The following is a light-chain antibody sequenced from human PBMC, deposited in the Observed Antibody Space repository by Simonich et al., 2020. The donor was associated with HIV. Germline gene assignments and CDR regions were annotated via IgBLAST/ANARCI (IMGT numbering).Light chain of an antibody. Sequence: QSALTQPASVSGSPGQSITISCTGTSSDVGGYNYVSWYQQHPGKAPKLMIYDVSKLPSGVSNRFSGSKSGNTASLTISGLQAEDEADYYCSSYTSSDTYVLFGGGTKVTVL. CDR3: SSYTSSDTYVL. J-gene: IGLJ2*01. CDR1: SSDVGGYNY. CDR2: DVS. V-gene: IGLV2-14*03.